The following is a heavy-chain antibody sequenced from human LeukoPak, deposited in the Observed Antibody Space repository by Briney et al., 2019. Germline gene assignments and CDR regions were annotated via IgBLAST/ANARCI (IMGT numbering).Heavy chain of an antibody. J-gene: IGHJ4*02. V-gene: IGHV3-21*01. CDR3: TKTPLSGYYFDL. D-gene: IGHD3-3*01. CDR1: GFTFSSYA. CDR2: IDGSSTYI. Sequence: RPGGSLRLSCAASGFTFSSYAMNWVRQAPGQGLEWVASIDGSSTYIFYADSLKGRFTITRDNAKNSLYLQMDSLRADDTALYYCTKTPLSGYYFDLWGQGTMVTVSS.